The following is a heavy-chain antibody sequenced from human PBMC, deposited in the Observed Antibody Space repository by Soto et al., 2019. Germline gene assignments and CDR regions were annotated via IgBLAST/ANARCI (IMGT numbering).Heavy chain of an antibody. CDR2: IHYSGTT. D-gene: IGHD7-27*01. CDR3: ARAKFESTGWHQFDI. CDR1: GTSISSYY. V-gene: IGHV4-59*12. Sequence: SETLSLTCTVSGTSISSYYWSWIRQPPGKGLEWIANIHYSGTTNYNPSLASRVTLSVDTSKSQISLALTSVTAADTAVYYCARAKFESTGWHQFDIWGQGTLVTVSS. J-gene: IGHJ4*02.